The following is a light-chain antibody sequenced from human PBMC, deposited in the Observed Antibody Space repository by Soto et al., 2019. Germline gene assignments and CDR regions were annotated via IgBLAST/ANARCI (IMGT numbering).Light chain of an antibody. CDR2: STN. Sequence: QTVVTQEPSLTVSPGGAVTLTCASSTGPVTSGYFPNWFQQKPGRAPRSLLYSTNNKRSWTPARFSGSLLGGKAALTLSDVQPEDEADYCCLLHSVGLWVFGGGTKLTV. V-gene: IGLV7-43*01. J-gene: IGLJ3*02. CDR1: TGPVTSGYF. CDR3: LLHSVGLWV.